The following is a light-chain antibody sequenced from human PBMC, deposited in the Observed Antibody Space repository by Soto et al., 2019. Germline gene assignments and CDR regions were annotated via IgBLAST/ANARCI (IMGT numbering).Light chain of an antibody. J-gene: IGLJ1*01. CDR2: NVS. CDR1: SSDVGGYNS. V-gene: IGLV2-14*03. Sequence: QSALTQPASLSGSPGQSITISCTGTSSDVGGYNSVSWYQHHPGKAPKLMIYNVSNRPSGVSNRFSGSKSGNTASLTISGLQAEDEADYYCSSYTTSSTYVFGTGTKVTVL. CDR3: SSYTTSSTYV.